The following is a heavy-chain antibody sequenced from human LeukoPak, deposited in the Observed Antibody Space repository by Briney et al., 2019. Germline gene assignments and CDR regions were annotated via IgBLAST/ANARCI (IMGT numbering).Heavy chain of an antibody. CDR2: VNESGST. D-gene: IGHD1-26*01. CDR1: IDSFSNYH. J-gene: IGHJ5*02. CDR3: ARGQGATVPQVGKNWFDP. Sequence: PSEALSLTCAVYIDSFSNYHWNWLRQTPAKGMEWIGEVNESGSTNISPSLRSRVILSVDTSKNQFSLKLISVTVADTAIYYCARGQGATVPQVGKNWFDPWGQGTRVTVSS. V-gene: IGHV4-34*01.